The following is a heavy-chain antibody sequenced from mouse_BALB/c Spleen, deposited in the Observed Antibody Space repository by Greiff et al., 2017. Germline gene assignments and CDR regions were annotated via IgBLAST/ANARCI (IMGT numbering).Heavy chain of an antibody. D-gene: IGHD3-1*01. V-gene: IGHV3-6*02. CDR2: ISYDGSN. Sequence: ESGPGLVKPSQSLSLTCSVTGYSITSGYYWNWIRQFPGNKLEWMGYISYDGSNNYNPSLKNRISITRDTSKNQFFLKLNSVTTEDTATYYCARGRTARATPYFDYWGQGTTLTVSS. CDR1: GYSITSGYY. J-gene: IGHJ2*01. CDR3: ARGRTARATPYFDY.